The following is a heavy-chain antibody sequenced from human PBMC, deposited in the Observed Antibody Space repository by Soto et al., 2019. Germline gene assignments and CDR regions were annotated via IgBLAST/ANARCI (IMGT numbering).Heavy chain of an antibody. V-gene: IGHV5-51*01. CDR1: GYSFINYW. D-gene: IGHD3-9*01. CDR3: ARQADYNILTGYFYYFDY. CDR2: INPGNSET. Sequence: PGESLKISCKASGYSFINYWIGWVRQMPGKGLEWMAIINPGNSETRYSPAFQGQVTISADKSVTTTYLQWDSLKASDSAMYFCARQADYNILTGYFYYFDYWGQGSLVTAPQ. J-gene: IGHJ4*02.